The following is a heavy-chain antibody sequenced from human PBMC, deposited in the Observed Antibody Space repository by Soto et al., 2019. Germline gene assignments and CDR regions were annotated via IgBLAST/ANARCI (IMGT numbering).Heavy chain of an antibody. CDR3: AREHSSSWRFDY. D-gene: IGHD6-13*01. CDR2: MNPNSGHT. CDR1: GYTFTSYD. Sequence: QVQLVQSGAEVKKPGASVKVSCKASGYTFTSYDINWVREATGHGPEWKGWMNPNSGHTGYAQKFQGRATMTRNTSISTAYMVLSSLRSEDTAVYYCAREHSSSWRFDYWGQGTLVTVSS. J-gene: IGHJ4*02. V-gene: IGHV1-8*01.